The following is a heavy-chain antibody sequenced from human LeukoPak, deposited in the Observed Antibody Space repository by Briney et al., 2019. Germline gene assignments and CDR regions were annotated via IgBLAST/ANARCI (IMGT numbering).Heavy chain of an antibody. D-gene: IGHD3-10*01. CDR2: IYYSGST. CDR3: ARGGTGDFDY. V-gene: IGHV4-59*01. Sequence: SETLSLTCTVSGGSISSYYWSWIRRPPGKGLEWIGYIYYSGSTNYNPSLKSRVTISVDTSKNQFSLKLSSVTAADTAVYYCARGGTGDFDYWGQGTLVTVSS. J-gene: IGHJ4*02. CDR1: GGSISSYY.